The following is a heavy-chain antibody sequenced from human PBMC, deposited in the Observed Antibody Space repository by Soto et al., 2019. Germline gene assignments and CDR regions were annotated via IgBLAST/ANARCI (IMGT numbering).Heavy chain of an antibody. V-gene: IGHV4-59*01. CDR2: IYYSGST. CDR3: AREGAAGLPYYYYGMDV. Sequence: PSETLSLTCTVSGGSISSYYWSWIRQPPGKGLEWIGYIYYSGSTNYNPSLKSRVTISVDTSKNQFSPKLSSVTAADTAVYYCAREGAAGLPYYYYGMDVWGQGTTVTVSS. J-gene: IGHJ6*02. CDR1: GGSISSYY. D-gene: IGHD6-13*01.